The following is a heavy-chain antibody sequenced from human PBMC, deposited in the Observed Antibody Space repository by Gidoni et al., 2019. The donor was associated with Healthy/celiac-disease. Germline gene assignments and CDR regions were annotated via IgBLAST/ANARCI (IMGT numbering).Heavy chain of an antibody. V-gene: IGHV4-59*08. J-gene: IGHJ2*01. Sequence: QVQLQESGPGLVKPSETLSLTCTVSGGSISSYYWSWIRQPPGKGLEWIGYIYYSGSTNYNPSLKSRVTISVDTSKNQFSLKLSSVTAADTAVYYCASIQAGYYDSSGYLPDDLWGRGTLVTVSS. CDR3: ASIQAGYYDSSGYLPDDL. CDR1: GGSISSYY. D-gene: IGHD3-22*01. CDR2: IYYSGST.